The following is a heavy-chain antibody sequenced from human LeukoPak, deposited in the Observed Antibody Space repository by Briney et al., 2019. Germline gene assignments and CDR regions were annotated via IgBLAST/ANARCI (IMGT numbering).Heavy chain of an antibody. CDR1: GFTFSSYA. V-gene: IGHV3-23*01. CDR2: ISGSGGST. CDR3: AKDAKYYYGSGSLLFDY. J-gene: IGHJ4*02. Sequence: PGGSLRLSCAASGFTFSSYAMSWVRQAPGKGLEWVSAISGSGGSTYYADSVKGRFTISRDNSKNTLYLQMNSLRAEDTAVYYYAKDAKYYYGSGSLLFDYWGQGTLVTVYS. D-gene: IGHD3-10*01.